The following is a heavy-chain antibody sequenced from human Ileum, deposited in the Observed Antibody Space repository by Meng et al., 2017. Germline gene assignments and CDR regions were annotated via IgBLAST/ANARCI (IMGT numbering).Heavy chain of an antibody. J-gene: IGHJ4*02. CDR1: GGTLSSAGYY. CDR3: ARDVMGIRDGAVEDY. Sequence: QVQLQESGPGLVKPCQTLSHTCTVSGGTLSSAGYYWSWIRQFPGKGLEWIGFIFYTGTTYYNPSLESRVTISVDTSKNQYYLKMNSVTAADTAVYYCARDVMGIRDGAVEDYWGQGTLVTVSS. V-gene: IGHV4-31*03. D-gene: IGHD5-24*01. CDR2: IFYTGTT.